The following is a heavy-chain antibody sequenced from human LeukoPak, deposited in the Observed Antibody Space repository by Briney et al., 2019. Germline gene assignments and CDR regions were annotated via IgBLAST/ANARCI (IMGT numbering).Heavy chain of an antibody. CDR1: GDSVSSNSAA. J-gene: IGHJ5*02. CDR3: ARDPGLFDCSSTSCRGANWFDP. CDR2: TYYRSKWYN. V-gene: IGHV6-1*01. D-gene: IGHD2-2*01. Sequence: SQTLSLTCAISGDSVSSNSAAWNWIRQSPSRGLEWLGRTYYRSKWYNDYAVSVKSRITINPDTSKNQFSLQLNSVTPGDTAVYYCARDPGLFDCSSTSCRGANWFDPWGQGTLVTVSS.